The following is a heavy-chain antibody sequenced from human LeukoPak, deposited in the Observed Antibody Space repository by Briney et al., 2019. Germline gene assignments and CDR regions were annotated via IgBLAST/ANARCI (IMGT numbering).Heavy chain of an antibody. J-gene: IGHJ4*02. CDR1: GFTFNNYA. Sequence: GGSLRLSCAASGFTFNNYAMNWVRQAQGKGLEWVSHISPIGVSTSYADSVKGGFTISRDSCKNTRSLQMNSLRAEDTAVYYCAEIPKGGYFDSWGQGTLVTVSS. V-gene: IGHV3-23*01. CDR3: AEIPKGGYFDS. D-gene: IGHD2-2*01. CDR2: ISPIGVST.